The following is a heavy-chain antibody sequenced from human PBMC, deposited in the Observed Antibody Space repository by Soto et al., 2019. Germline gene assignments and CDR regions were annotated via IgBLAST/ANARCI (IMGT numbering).Heavy chain of an antibody. CDR1: GGSFSGYY. J-gene: IGHJ6*02. V-gene: IGHV4-34*01. Sequence: SETLSLTCAAYGGSFSGYYWSWIRQPPGKGLEWIGEINHSGSTNYNPSLKSRVTISVDTSKNQFSLKLSSVTAADTAVYYCARPRPYYYGMDVWGQGTTVTVSS. CDR3: ARPRPYYYGMDV. CDR2: INHSGST.